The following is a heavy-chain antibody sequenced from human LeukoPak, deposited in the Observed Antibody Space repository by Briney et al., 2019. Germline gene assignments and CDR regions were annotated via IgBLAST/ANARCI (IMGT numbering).Heavy chain of an antibody. V-gene: IGHV4-59*01. CDR3: TSGGMVSGDY. Sequence: SETLSLTCTVSGGSINSYYWSWIGQPPGKGLEWVGYIYYSGSTNYNPSLKSRVTISRDTSKNQFSLKLRSVTAADTAVYYCTSGGMVSGDYWGHGTLVTVSS. CDR2: IYYSGST. D-gene: IGHD2-8*01. J-gene: IGHJ4*01. CDR1: GGSINSYY.